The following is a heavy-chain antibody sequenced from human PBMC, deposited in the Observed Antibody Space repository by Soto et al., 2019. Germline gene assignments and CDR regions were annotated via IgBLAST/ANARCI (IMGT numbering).Heavy chain of an antibody. CDR1: GGSISSGGYS. CDR2: MYHSGVT. V-gene: IGHV4-30-2*01. J-gene: IGHJ4*02. Sequence: QLQLRESGSGLVKPSQTLSLTCAVSGGSISSGGYSWSWIRQPPGKGLEWIGYMYHSGVTFYSPSLKSRVTISADTSKNQFSLKLSSVTAADTAVYYCARVYGDHTGAFDYWGQGTLVTVSS. D-gene: IGHD4-17*01. CDR3: ARVYGDHTGAFDY.